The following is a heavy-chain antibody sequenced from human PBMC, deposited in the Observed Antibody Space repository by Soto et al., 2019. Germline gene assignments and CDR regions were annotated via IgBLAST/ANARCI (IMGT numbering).Heavy chain of an antibody. V-gene: IGHV1-18*01. Sequence: ASVKVSCKASGYTFTSYGIGWVRQAPGQGLEWMGWISAYNGNTNYAQKLQGRVTMTTDTSTSTAYMELRSLRSDDTAVYYCAREETTVTTGWFDPWGQGTLVTVSS. CDR1: GYTFTSYG. D-gene: IGHD4-4*01. CDR3: AREETTVTTGWFDP. J-gene: IGHJ5*02. CDR2: ISAYNGNT.